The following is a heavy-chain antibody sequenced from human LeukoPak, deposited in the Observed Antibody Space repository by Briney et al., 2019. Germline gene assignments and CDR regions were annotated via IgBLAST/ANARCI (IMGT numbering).Heavy chain of an antibody. CDR3: ARVVYYGSTPFDI. J-gene: IGHJ3*02. Sequence: PSETLSLTCAVSGYSISSGYYWGWIRQPPGRGLEWIGSIYHSGSTNYNPSLKSRVTISVDTSKNQFSLKLSSVTAADTAVYYCARVVYYGSTPFDIWGQGTMVTVSS. CDR2: IYHSGST. V-gene: IGHV4-38-2*01. CDR1: GYSISSGYY. D-gene: IGHD3-10*01.